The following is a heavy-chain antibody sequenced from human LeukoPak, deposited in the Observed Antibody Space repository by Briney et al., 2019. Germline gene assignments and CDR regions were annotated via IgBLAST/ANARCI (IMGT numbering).Heavy chain of an antibody. D-gene: IGHD6-6*01. CDR1: GYTFTSYD. J-gene: IGHJ4*02. CDR3: ARGGSSSSHFGY. CDR2: MNPNSGNT. Sequence: ASVKVSCKASGYTFTSYDLNWVRQTTGQGLEWMGWMNPNSGNTGYAQKFQGRVTMTRNTSISTAYMELSSLRSEDTAVYYCARGGSSSSHFGYWGQGTLDTVSS. V-gene: IGHV1-8*01.